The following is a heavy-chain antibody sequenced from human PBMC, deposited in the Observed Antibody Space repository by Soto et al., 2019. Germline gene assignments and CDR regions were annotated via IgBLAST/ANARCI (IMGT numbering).Heavy chain of an antibody. CDR2: ICYSGST. Sequence: SETLSLTCTVSGGSISSSSYYWGWIRQPPGKGLEWIGSICYSGSTYYNPSLKSRVTISVDTSKNQFSLKLSSVTAADTAVYYCARLKGWNYGSIDYWGQGTLVTVSS. CDR1: GGSISSSSYY. J-gene: IGHJ4*02. CDR3: ARLKGWNYGSIDY. V-gene: IGHV4-39*01. D-gene: IGHD1-7*01.